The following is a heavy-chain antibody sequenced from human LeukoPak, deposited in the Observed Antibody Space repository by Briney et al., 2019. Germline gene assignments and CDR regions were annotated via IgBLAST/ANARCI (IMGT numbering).Heavy chain of an antibody. V-gene: IGHV3-23*01. CDR3: AKGRGYSGFVDAFDI. Sequence: GGSLRLSCAASGFTVSSYAMSWVRQAPGKGLEWVSAISGSGGSTYHADSVKGRFTISRDNSKNTLYLQMNSLRAEDTAVYYCAKGRGYSGFVDAFDIWGQGTMVTVSS. D-gene: IGHD5-12*01. CDR1: GFTVSSYA. J-gene: IGHJ3*02. CDR2: ISGSGGST.